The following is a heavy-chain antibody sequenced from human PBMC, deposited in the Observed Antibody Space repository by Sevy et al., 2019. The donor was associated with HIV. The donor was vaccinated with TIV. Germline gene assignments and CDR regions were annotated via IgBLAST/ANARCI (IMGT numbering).Heavy chain of an antibody. CDR3: ARDERRLYSSSWYGYYYYGMDV. V-gene: IGHV3-21*01. D-gene: IGHD6-13*01. Sequence: GGSLRLSCAASGFTFSSYSMNWVRQAPGKGLEWVSSISSSSSYIYYADSVKGRFTISRDNAKNSLYPQMNSLRAEDTAVYYCARDERRLYSSSWYGYYYYGMDVWGQGTTVTVSS. CDR2: ISSSSSYI. J-gene: IGHJ6*02. CDR1: GFTFSSYS.